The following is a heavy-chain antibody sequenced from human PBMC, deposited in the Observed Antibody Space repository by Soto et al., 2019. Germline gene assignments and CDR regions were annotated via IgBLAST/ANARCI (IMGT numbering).Heavy chain of an antibody. J-gene: IGHJ3*02. D-gene: IGHD3-3*01. V-gene: IGHV4-59*01. CDR2: IYYSGST. CDR3: ARVGSYDFLAFDI. Sequence: QVQLQESGPGLVKTSETLSLTCAVSGGSINSYYWNWIRQPPGKGLEWIGYIYYSGSTKYNPSLESRVSISIDTSRSQFSLKLSSVTAADTAVYYCARVGSYDFLAFDIWGQGTMVTVSS. CDR1: GGSINSYY.